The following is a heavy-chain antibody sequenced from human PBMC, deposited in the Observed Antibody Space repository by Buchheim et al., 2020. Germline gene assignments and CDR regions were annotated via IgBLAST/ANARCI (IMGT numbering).Heavy chain of an antibody. V-gene: IGHV1-46*01. D-gene: IGHD6-13*01. J-gene: IGHJ5*02. Sequence: QVQLVQSGAEVKKPGASVKVSCKASGYSFTSYSMHWVRQAPGQGLEWMGIINPSGGGTSYPQKFQGRVTVTRDTPTSTVYMELSSLRSEDTAVYYCAREFRTVRNSWFSNWFDPWGQGTL. CDR3: AREFRTVRNSWFSNWFDP. CDR1: GYSFTSYS. CDR2: INPSGGGT.